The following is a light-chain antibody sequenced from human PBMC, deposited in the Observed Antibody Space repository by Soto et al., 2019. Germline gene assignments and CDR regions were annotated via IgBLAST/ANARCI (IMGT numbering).Light chain of an antibody. CDR1: SSDIGSYNR. CDR3: CSYAGPNIFVV. V-gene: IGLV2-23*02. J-gene: IGLJ2*01. CDR2: EDT. Sequence: QSALTQPASVSGSPGQSITISCTGTSSDIGSYNRVSWYQQHPGKAPKLMIYEDTQRPSRVSNRFSGSKSGNTASLTITGLQDEDEADYYCCSYAGPNIFVVFGGGTKLTVL.